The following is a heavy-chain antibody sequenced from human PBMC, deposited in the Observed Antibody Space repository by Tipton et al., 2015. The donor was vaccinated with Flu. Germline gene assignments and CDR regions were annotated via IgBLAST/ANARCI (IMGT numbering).Heavy chain of an antibody. CDR2: IYHSGST. J-gene: IGHJ4*02. V-gene: IGHV4-39*07. CDR3: ARGSGSGTFVIFDY. Sequence: TLSLTCTVSGGSISSSSHYWGWIRQPPGKGLEWIGSIYHSGSTYYNPSLKSRVTISVDTSKNQFSLKLGSVTAGDTAVYYCARGSGSGTFVIFDYWGQGTLVAVSS. D-gene: IGHD3-10*01. CDR1: GGSISSSSHY.